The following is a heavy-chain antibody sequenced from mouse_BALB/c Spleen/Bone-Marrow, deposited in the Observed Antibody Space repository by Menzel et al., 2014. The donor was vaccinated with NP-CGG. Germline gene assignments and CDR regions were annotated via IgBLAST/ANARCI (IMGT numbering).Heavy chain of an antibody. CDR1: GDSITSGY. CDR2: ISYTGNT. V-gene: IGHV3-8*02. D-gene: IGHD4-1*01. Sequence: VQLKESGPSLIKPSQTLSLTCSVTGDSITSGYWNWIRKFPGNELEYMGYISYTGNTYYNPSLKSRISIARDTSKNQYCLQLHSVTTEDTATYFCARSLGRFGYWGQGATLAVSS. J-gene: IGHJ2*01. CDR3: ARSLGRFGY.